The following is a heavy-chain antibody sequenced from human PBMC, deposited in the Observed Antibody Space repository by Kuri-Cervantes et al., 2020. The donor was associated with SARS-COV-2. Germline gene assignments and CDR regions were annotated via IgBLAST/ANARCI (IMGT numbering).Heavy chain of an antibody. D-gene: IGHD2-2*01. CDR3: VRDCTISSCSNAGKY. J-gene: IGHJ4*02. Sequence: GSLRLSCTVSGGSISSSSYYWGWIRQPSGKGLEWIGSIYYSGSTYYNPSLKSRVTISVDTSKNQFSLKLSSVTAADTAVYYCVRDCTISSCSNAGKYWGQGTLVTVSS. V-gene: IGHV4-39*01. CDR2: IYYSGST. CDR1: GGSISSSSYY.